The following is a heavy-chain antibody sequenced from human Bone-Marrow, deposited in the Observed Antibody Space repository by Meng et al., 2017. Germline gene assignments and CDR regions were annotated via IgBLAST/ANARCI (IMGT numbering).Heavy chain of an antibody. CDR2: IDPGSGGT. D-gene: IGHD6-13*01. CDR3: VRDEDISAAGKLFGDY. CDR1: GYTFTAYW. Sequence: QGQLVQSGAEVKNPGASVKVSCKPSGYTFTAYWLHWVRQAPGQGLDWMGRIDPGSGGTQYAQNFQGRVTMTRDTSISTTYMELSRLRSDDTAVYYCVRDEDISAAGKLFGDYWGQGTLVTVSS. V-gene: IGHV1-2*06. J-gene: IGHJ4*02.